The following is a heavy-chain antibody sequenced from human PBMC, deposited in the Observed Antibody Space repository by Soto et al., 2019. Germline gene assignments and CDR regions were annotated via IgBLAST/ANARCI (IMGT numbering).Heavy chain of an antibody. Sequence: GESLKISCAASGFTFTRYSMNWVRQAPGKGLEWVSSISSTTNYMYYGDSMKGRFTISRDNAKNSLYLEMNSLRAEDTAVYYCARESEDLTSTFDYWGQGTLVTVSS. D-gene: IGHD2-21*01. CDR2: ISSTTNYM. CDR1: GFTFTRYS. CDR3: ARESEDLTSTFDY. V-gene: IGHV3-21*06. J-gene: IGHJ4*02.